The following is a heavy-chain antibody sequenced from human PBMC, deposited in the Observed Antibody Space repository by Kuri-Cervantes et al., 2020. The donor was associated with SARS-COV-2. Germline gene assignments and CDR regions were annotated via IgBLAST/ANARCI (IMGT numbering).Heavy chain of an antibody. CDR2: ISVSGGNT. V-gene: IGHV3-23*01. CDR3: ARAHCGGDCEFDY. J-gene: IGHJ4*02. D-gene: IGHD2-21*02. CDR1: GFTFGSYV. Sequence: GESLKISCAASGFTFGSYVMNWVRQAPGKGLEWVSTISVSGGNTYYADSLKGRFTISRDSSENTLYLQMNSLRAEDTAVYYCARAHCGGDCEFDYWGQGTLVTVSS.